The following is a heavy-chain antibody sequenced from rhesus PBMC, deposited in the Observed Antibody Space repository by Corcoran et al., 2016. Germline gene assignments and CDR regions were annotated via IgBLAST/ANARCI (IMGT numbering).Heavy chain of an antibody. D-gene: IGHD2-27*01. CDR2: ISGRGGST. J-gene: IGHJ4*01. CDR3: ASVVFEN. CDR1: GGSISSNW. V-gene: IGHV4-173*01. Sequence: QLQLQESGPGLVKPSETLSLPCAVSGGSISSNWWSWIRQPPGNGLEWIGRISGRGGSTSYNPCLKSRVTSSTDTSKNQFSLKLSSVTAADTAVYYCASVVFENWGQGVLVTVSS.